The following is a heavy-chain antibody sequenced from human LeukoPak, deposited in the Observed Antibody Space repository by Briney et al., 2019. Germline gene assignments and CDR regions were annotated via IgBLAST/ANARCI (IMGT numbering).Heavy chain of an antibody. Sequence: GESLKISCEASGYNFANDYIGWVRQMPGRGLEWMGIVHPDGRIKYSPSFEGQVTISADKSVNTAYVHWSSLKASDSAMYYCAKLTYYNPTHYSDSWGQGTQVTVSS. J-gene: IGHJ4*02. CDR1: GYNFANDY. CDR2: VHPDGRI. V-gene: IGHV5-51*03. CDR3: AKLTYYNPTHYSDS. D-gene: IGHD1-14*01.